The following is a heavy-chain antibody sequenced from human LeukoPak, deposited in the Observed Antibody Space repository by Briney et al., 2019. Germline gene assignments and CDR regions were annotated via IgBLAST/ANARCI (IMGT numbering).Heavy chain of an antibody. CDR1: GGSIGSYY. Sequence: SETLSLTCTVSGGSIGSYYWSWIRQPPGKGLEWIGYIYYSGSTNYNPSLKSRVTISVDTSKNQFSLKLSSVTAADTAVYYCAREHYYDSSGYYSAFDIWGQGTMVTVSS. J-gene: IGHJ3*02. D-gene: IGHD3-22*01. CDR3: AREHYYDSSGYYSAFDI. CDR2: IYYSGST. V-gene: IGHV4-59*01.